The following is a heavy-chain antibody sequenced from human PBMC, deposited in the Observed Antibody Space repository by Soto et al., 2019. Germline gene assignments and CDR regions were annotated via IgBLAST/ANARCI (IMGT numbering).Heavy chain of an antibody. V-gene: IGHV1-69*06. J-gene: IGHJ6*02. CDR2: IIPIFGTA. D-gene: IGHD3-3*01. CDR1: GGTFSSYA. Sequence: LVKVSCKASGGTFSSYAISWVRQAPGQGLEWMGGIIPIFGTANYAQKFQGRVTITADKSTSTAYMELSSLRSEDTAVYYCARDQGVVTAYYYYGMDVWGQGTTVTVSS. CDR3: ARDQGVVTAYYYYGMDV.